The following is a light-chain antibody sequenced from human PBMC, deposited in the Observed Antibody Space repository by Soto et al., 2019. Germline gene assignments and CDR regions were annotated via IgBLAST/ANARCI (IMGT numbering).Light chain of an antibody. V-gene: IGLV2-14*01. Sequence: QSALTQPASVSGSPGQSITISCTGTSSDVCGYNYVSWYQQHPGKAPTLMIYDVSNRPSGVSNRFSGSKSGNTASLTISGLQAEDEADYYCSSYTISSTLVVFGGGTKLTVL. CDR3: SSYTISSTLVV. CDR2: DVS. CDR1: SSDVCGYNY. J-gene: IGLJ2*01.